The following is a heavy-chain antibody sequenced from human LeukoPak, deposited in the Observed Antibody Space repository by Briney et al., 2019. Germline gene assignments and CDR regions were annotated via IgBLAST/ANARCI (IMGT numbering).Heavy chain of an antibody. D-gene: IGHD1-26*01. CDR1: GFTFRNHA. J-gene: IGHJ4*02. V-gene: IGHV3-23*01. Sequence: PGGSLRLSCAASGFTFRNHAMNWVRQAPGKGLEWVSVNSGSGETTYYADSVKGRFTISRDNSQNTLYLQMSSLRGEDTALYYCAKDRGMVGASVRAFDYWGQGTLVTVSS. CDR3: AKDRGMVGASVRAFDY. CDR2: NSGSGETT.